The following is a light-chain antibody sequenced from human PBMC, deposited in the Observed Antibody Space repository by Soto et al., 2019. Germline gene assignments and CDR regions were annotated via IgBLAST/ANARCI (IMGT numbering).Light chain of an antibody. J-gene: IGKJ1*01. CDR3: QQSYRAPWT. V-gene: IGKV1-39*01. CDR1: QTIAYS. Sequence: DIQMTQFPSSLSASVGDRVTITCRASQTIAYSLNWYQQKPGEAPILLIYAASTLEGGVPSRFSGSGSETAFTLTIRSLQPDDFATYYCQQSYRAPWTFGQGTTV. CDR2: AAS.